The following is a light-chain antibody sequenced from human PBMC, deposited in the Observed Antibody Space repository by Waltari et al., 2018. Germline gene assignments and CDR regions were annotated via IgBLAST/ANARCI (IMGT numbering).Light chain of an antibody. Sequence: IQMTQSPSTLSASVGDRVTITCRASQSISSWLAWYQQKPGKAPKLLIYTESSLESGVPSRFSGSGSGTEFTLTISSLQPDDFATYYCQQYNSYPYTFGQGTKLEIK. CDR1: QSISSW. CDR2: TES. V-gene: IGKV1-5*03. CDR3: QQYNSYPYT. J-gene: IGKJ2*01.